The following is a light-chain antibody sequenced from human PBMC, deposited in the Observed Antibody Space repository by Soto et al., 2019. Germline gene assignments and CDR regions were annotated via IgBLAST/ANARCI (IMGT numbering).Light chain of an antibody. J-gene: IGKJ1*01. Sequence: DIQMTQSPSSLSASVGDRVTITCRASQGISNYLVWYQQQQGQDPKLLIYAASTLQSGVPARFSGSGSGTDFTLTISSLQAEDVANYYCQYYDWAPWTFGQGTKVEIK. CDR3: QYYDWAPWT. CDR2: AAS. CDR1: QGISNY. V-gene: IGKV1-27*01.